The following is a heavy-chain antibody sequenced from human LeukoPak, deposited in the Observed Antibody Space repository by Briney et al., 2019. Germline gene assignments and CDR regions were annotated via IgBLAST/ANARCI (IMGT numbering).Heavy chain of an antibody. D-gene: IGHD4-11*01. J-gene: IGHJ6*03. CDR1: GFTFSSYV. Sequence: PGRSLRLSCAASGFTFSSYVMNWVRQAPGKGLEWVSYISSSGSTIYYADSVKGRFTISRDNAKNSLYLQMNSLRAEDTAVYYCARAYSTYHMDVWGKGTTVTVSS. CDR3: ARAYSTYHMDV. V-gene: IGHV3-48*04. CDR2: ISSSGSTI.